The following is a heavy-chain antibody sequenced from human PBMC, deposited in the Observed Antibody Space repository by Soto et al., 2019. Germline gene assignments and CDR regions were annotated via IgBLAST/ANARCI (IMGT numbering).Heavy chain of an antibody. D-gene: IGHD3-3*01. V-gene: IGHV3-7*05. CDR2: IKQDGSEK. CDR3: ARAEGGDYDFGSGYFRHYGMDV. J-gene: IGHJ6*02. CDR1: GFTFSSYW. Sequence: EVQLVESGGGLVQPGGSLRLSCAASGFTFSSYWMSWVRQAPGKGLEWVANIKQDGSEKYYVDSVKGRFTISRDNAKNTLYLQMSSLRAEDTVVYYCARAEGGDYDFGSGYFRHYGMDVWGQGTTVTVSS.